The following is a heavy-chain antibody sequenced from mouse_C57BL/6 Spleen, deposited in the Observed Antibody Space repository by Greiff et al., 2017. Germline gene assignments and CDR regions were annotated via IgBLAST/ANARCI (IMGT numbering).Heavy chain of an antibody. CDR2: LHPSDSDT. CDR1: GYTFTSYW. J-gene: IGHJ4*01. V-gene: IGHV1-74*01. CDR3: AIEGVLFYDAMDY. Sequence: QVQLQQSGAELVKPGASVKVSCKASGYTFTSYWMHWVKQRPGQGLEWIGRLHPSDSDTNYNQKFKGKATLPVDKSSSTAYMQLSSLTSEDSAVYYCAIEGVLFYDAMDYWGQGTSVTVSS.